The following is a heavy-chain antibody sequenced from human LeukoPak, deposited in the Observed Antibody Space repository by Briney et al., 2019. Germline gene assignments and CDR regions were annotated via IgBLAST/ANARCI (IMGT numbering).Heavy chain of an antibody. J-gene: IGHJ3*02. Sequence: SETLSLTCTVSGDSVGSYYWSWIWQPPGQGLEWIGSMYYSGTTNYNPSLKSRVTISVATSKNQFSLRLSSVTAADTAIYYCATSRGGPRGAFDIGGKARWATVSS. CDR2: MYYSGTT. CDR3: ATSRGGPRGAFDI. CDR1: GDSVGSYY. V-gene: IGHV4-59*08. D-gene: IGHD1-14*01.